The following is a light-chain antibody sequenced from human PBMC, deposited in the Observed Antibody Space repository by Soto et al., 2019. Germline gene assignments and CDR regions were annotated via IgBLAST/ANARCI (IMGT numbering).Light chain of an antibody. CDR1: QSLSRY. V-gene: IGKV1-39*01. CDR2: AAS. CDR3: QQSYSTPYT. J-gene: IGKJ2*01. Sequence: DIQMTQSPSSLFASVGDRVTITCRASQSLSRYLNWYQQKPGKAPKLLIYAASSLQSGVPSRFSGSGSGTDFTLTINSLQPEDFATYYCQQSYSTPYTFGQGTRLQIK.